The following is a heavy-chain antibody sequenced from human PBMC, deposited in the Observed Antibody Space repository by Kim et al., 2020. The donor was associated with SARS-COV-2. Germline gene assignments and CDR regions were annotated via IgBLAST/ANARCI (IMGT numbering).Heavy chain of an antibody. V-gene: IGHV3-73*01. CDR3: TRLGGDIVVVVAATRHYYYGMDV. D-gene: IGHD2-15*01. Sequence: LSLTCAASGFTFSGSAMHWVRQASGKGLEWVGRIRSKANSYATAYAASVKGRFTISRDDSKNTAYLQMNSLKTEDTAVYYCTRLGGDIVVVVAATRHYYYGMDVWGQGTTVTVSS. CDR2: IRSKANSYAT. CDR1: GFTFSGSA. J-gene: IGHJ6*02.